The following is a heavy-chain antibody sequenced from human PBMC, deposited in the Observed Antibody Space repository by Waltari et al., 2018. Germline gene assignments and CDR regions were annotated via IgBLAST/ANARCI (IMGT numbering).Heavy chain of an antibody. CDR1: EFKLSNRA. Sequence: LLESGGGLVQPGWSLRLSGVAPEFKLSNRAMSWVRQAPGKGLEWVSELVRSGFGTHYADSVKGRFAISRDNAKNTLYLQMNSLRAEDTAVYYCAKCEMYDSGWCAFFRYWGQGTLVTVSS. CDR3: AKCEMYDSGWCAFFRY. V-gene: IGHV3-23*01. CDR2: LVRSGFGT. D-gene: IGHD6-19*01. J-gene: IGHJ4*02.